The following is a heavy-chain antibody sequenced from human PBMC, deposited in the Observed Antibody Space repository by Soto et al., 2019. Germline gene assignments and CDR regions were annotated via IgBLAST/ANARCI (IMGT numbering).Heavy chain of an antibody. Sequence: GGSLRLSCAASGFTFSSYAMHWVRQAPGKGPEWVAVISYDGSNKYYADSVKGRFTISRDNSKNTLYLQMNSLRAEDTAVYYCAREGLIAARPYYWGQGTLVTVSS. CDR3: AREGLIAARPYY. CDR1: GFTFSSYA. J-gene: IGHJ4*02. V-gene: IGHV3-30-3*01. D-gene: IGHD6-6*01. CDR2: ISYDGSNK.